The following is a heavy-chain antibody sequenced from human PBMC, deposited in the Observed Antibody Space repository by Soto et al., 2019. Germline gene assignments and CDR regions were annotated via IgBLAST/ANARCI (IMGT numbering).Heavy chain of an antibody. D-gene: IGHD4-17*01. CDR1: GGTFSSYA. J-gene: IGHJ6*02. V-gene: IGHV1-69*01. Sequence: QVQLVQSGAEVQKPGSSVKVSCKASGGTFSSYAISWVRQAPGQGLEWMGGIIPIFGTANYAKKFQGRVTITADESTSTAYMELSSLRSEDTAVYYCARAVDYGDYTYYYYGMDVWGQGTTVTVSS. CDR2: IIPIFGTA. CDR3: ARAVDYGDYTYYYYGMDV.